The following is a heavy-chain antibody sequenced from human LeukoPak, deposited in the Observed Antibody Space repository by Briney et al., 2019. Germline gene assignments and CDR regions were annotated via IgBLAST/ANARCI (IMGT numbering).Heavy chain of an antibody. CDR1: GGSISSYY. J-gene: IGHJ6*02. V-gene: IGHV4-34*01. CDR3: ARRVGAATSYYYGMDV. D-gene: IGHD6-13*01. CDR2: INHSGST. Sequence: SETLSLTCTVSGGSISSYYWSWIRQPPGKGLEWIGEINHSGSTNYNPSLKSRVTISVDTSKNQFSLKLSSVTAADTAVYYCARRVGAATSYYYGMDVWGQGTTVTVSS.